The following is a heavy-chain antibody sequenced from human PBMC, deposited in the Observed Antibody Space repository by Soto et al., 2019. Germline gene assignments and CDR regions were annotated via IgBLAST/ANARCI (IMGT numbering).Heavy chain of an antibody. CDR2: IIPIFGTA. CDR1: GGTFSSYA. Sequence: QVQLVQSGAEVKKPGSSVKVSCKASGGTFSSYAISWVRQAPGQGLEWMGGIIPIFGTANYAQKFQGRVTITADESTSTAYMELSSLRSEYTAVYYCARCSGPMYYDSSGYSSFDYWGQGTLVTVSS. V-gene: IGHV1-69*01. D-gene: IGHD3-22*01. CDR3: ARCSGPMYYDSSGYSSFDY. J-gene: IGHJ4*02.